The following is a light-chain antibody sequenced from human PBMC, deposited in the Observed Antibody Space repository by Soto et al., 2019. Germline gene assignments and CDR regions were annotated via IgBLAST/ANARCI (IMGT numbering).Light chain of an antibody. V-gene: IGKV3-15*01. CDR1: QSVSST. Sequence: ETVMTQSPATLSVSPGERATLSCRASQSVSSTLAWYQQKPGQAPRLLIYGASTRATGIPARFSGSGSGTEFTLTISSLQSEDFAVYYCQDYNNWPLTFGEGTTADIK. CDR3: QDYNNWPLT. J-gene: IGKJ1*01. CDR2: GAS.